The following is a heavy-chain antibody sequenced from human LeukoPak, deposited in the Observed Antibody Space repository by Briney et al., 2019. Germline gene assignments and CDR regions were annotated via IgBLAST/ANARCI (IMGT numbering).Heavy chain of an antibody. J-gene: IGHJ4*02. Sequence: GESLKISCKASGYSFTSYWIGWVRQMPGKGLEWMGIIWPGDSDTGYSPSFQGQVTISADKSISTAYLQWSSLKTSDTAMYYCARRYYYGSTTSDYWGQGTLVTVSS. CDR1: GYSFTSYW. CDR3: ARRYYYGSTTSDY. CDR2: IWPGDSDT. D-gene: IGHD3-10*01. V-gene: IGHV5-51*01.